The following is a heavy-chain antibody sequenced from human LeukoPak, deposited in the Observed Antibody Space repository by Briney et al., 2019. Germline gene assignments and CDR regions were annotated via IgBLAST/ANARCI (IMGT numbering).Heavy chain of an antibody. D-gene: IGHD3-3*01. CDR3: ARGFSTIFGVVIPPDV. J-gene: IGHJ6*04. CDR1: GYTFTSYD. Sequence: GASVKVSCKASGYTFTSYDINWVRQATGQGLEWMGIINPSGGSTSYAQKFQGRVTMTRDTSTSTVYMELSSLRSEDTAVYYCARGFSTIFGVVIPPDVSGKGTTVTVSS. V-gene: IGHV1-46*01. CDR2: INPSGGST.